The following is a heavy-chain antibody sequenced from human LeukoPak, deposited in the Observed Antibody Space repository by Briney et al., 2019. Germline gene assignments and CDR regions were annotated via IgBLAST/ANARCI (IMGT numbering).Heavy chain of an antibody. V-gene: IGHV1-2*02. CDR3: AREWFGELSKDYYYYGMDV. Sequence: ASVKVSCKASGYTFTGYYMHWVRQAPGQGLEWMGWINPNSGGTNYAQKLQGRVTMTRDTSISTAYMELSRLRSDDTAVYYCAREWFGELSKDYYYYGMDVWGQGTTVTVSS. CDR1: GYTFTGYY. CDR2: INPNSGGT. J-gene: IGHJ6*02. D-gene: IGHD3-10*01.